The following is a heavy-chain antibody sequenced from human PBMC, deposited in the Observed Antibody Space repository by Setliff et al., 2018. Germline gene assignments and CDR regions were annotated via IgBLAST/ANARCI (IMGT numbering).Heavy chain of an antibody. Sequence: PSETLSLTCTVSGGSISSYYWSWIRQPPGKGLEWIGYIYYSGSTNYNPSLKSRVTISVDTSKNQFSLKPSSVTAADTAVYYCARDRPIAAAGTFIRYYYYYGMDVWGQGTTVTVSS. CDR1: GGSISSYY. CDR2: IYYSGST. V-gene: IGHV4-59*01. D-gene: IGHD6-13*01. CDR3: ARDRPIAAAGTFIRYYYYYGMDV. J-gene: IGHJ6*02.